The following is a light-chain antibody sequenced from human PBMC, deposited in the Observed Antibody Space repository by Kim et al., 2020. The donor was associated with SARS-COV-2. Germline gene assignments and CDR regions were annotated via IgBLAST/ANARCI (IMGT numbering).Light chain of an antibody. CDR1: QSVNSN. Sequence: SVSPGERVTLSCRASQSVNSNLAWYQQKPGQAPRLLIYGASTRATGIPARFSGSGFGTEFTLTISSLQSEDFAVYYCQQSDNWPPLTFGGGTKVDIK. J-gene: IGKJ4*01. CDR2: GAS. V-gene: IGKV3-15*01. CDR3: QQSDNWPPLT.